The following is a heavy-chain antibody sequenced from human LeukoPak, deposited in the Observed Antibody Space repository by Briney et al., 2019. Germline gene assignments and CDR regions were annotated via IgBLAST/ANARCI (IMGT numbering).Heavy chain of an antibody. Sequence: ASVKVSCKASGYTFTGYYMHWVRQAPGQGLEWMGWINPNSGGTNYAQKFQGRVTMTRDTSISTAYMELNSLRAEDTAVYYCARDGYDYVWGSYRYLDYWGQGTLVTVSS. CDR3: ARDGYDYVWGSYRYLDY. CDR1: GYTFTGYY. V-gene: IGHV1-2*02. D-gene: IGHD3-16*02. CDR2: INPNSGGT. J-gene: IGHJ4*02.